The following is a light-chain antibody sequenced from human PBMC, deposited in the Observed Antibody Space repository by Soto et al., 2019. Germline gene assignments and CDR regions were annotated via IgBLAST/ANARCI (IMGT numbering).Light chain of an antibody. J-gene: IGLJ3*02. V-gene: IGLV2-23*01. CDR2: EGT. CDR1: SSDIGGSSL. CDR3: SAYAGSRTSMR. Sequence: QSVLTQPASVSGSPGQSITISCTGTSSDIGGSSLVAWYQQHPGTAPKFIIYEGTKRPSGVSNRLSGSKSGNTAFLTISGHQGEDVADSYYSAYAGSRTSMRFGERTKLTVL.